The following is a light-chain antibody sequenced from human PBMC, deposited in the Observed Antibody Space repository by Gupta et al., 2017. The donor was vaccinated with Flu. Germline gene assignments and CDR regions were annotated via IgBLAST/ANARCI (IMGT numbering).Light chain of an antibody. CDR3: QQYNSYSYT. J-gene: IGKJ2*01. Sequence: DIQMNQSPYTLSASVGDRVTITCRASQSISSWLAWYQQKPGKAPKLLIYKASSLESGVPSRFSGSGSGTEFTLTISILQPDDFATYYCQQYNSYSYTFGQWTKLEIK. V-gene: IGKV1-5*03. CDR2: KAS. CDR1: QSISSW.